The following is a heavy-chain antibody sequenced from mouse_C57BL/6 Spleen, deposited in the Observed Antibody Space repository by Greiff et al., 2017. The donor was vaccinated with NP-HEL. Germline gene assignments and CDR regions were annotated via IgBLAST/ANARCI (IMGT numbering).Heavy chain of an antibody. CDR3: ARRVTTVVGAMDY. CDR1: GYTFTSYW. Sequence: QVQLQQSGAELVKPGASVKLSCKASGYTFTSYWMHWVKQRPGQGLEWIGMIHPNSGSTNYNEKFKSKATLTVDKSSSTAYMQLSSLTSEDSAVYYCARRVTTVVGAMDYWGQGTSVTVSS. D-gene: IGHD1-1*01. J-gene: IGHJ4*01. CDR2: IHPNSGST. V-gene: IGHV1-64*01.